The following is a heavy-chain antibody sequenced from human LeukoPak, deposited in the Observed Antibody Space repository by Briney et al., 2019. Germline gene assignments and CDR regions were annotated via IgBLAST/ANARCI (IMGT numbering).Heavy chain of an antibody. CDR3: ARRCLAAAGQNWFDP. Sequence: SETLSLTCTVSGGSISSYYWSWTRQPPGKGLEWIGYIYYSGSTNYNPSLKSRVTISVDTSKNQFSLKLSSVTAADTAVYYCARRCLAAAGQNWFDPWGQGTLVTVSS. V-gene: IGHV4-59*08. CDR2: IYYSGST. J-gene: IGHJ5*02. CDR1: GGSISSYY. D-gene: IGHD6-13*01.